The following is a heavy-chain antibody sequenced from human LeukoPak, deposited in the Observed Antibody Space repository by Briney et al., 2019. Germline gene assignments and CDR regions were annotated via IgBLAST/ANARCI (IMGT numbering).Heavy chain of an antibody. V-gene: IGHV1-69*04. J-gene: IGHJ4*02. Sequence: ASVKVSCKASGYTFTSYDINWVRQAPGQGLEWMGRIIPILGIANYAQKFQGRVTITADKSTSTAYMELSSLRSEDTAVYYCAREYVTIFGVVINQFDYWGQGTLVTVSS. CDR1: GYTFTSYD. CDR3: AREYVTIFGVVINQFDY. D-gene: IGHD3-3*01. CDR2: IIPILGIA.